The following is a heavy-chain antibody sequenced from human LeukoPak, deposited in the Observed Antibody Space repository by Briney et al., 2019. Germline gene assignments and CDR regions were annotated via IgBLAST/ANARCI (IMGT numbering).Heavy chain of an antibody. CDR1: GYTLTELS. CDR2: FDPEDGET. Sequence: VASVKVSCKVSGYTLTELSMHWVRQAPGKGLEWMGGFDPEDGETIYAQKFQGRVTMTRDTSTSTAHMELRSLRSEDTAVYYCAREPSPMVRGYSPAYWGQGTLVTVSS. J-gene: IGHJ4*02. D-gene: IGHD3-10*01. V-gene: IGHV1-24*01. CDR3: AREPSPMVRGYSPAY.